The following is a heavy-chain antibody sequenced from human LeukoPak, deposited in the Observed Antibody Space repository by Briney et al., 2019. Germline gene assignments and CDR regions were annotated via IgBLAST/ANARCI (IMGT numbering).Heavy chain of an antibody. CDR3: ARSGSDFDY. J-gene: IGHJ4*02. V-gene: IGHV3-74*01. Sequence: GGSLRLSCAASGFTFSNYWMHWVRQAPGKGLVWVSRINSDGINTSYADSVKGRFTISRDNAENSLYLQMDSLRAEDTAVYYCARSGSDFDYWGQGTLVTVSS. D-gene: IGHD1-26*01. CDR1: GFTFSNYW. CDR2: INSDGINT.